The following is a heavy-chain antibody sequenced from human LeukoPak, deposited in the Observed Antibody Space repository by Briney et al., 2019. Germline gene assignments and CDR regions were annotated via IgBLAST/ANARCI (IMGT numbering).Heavy chain of an antibody. J-gene: IGHJ4*02. CDR2: IIPIFGTA. CDR1: GGTFSSYA. CDR3: ARGEVGARAYFDY. Sequence: EASVKVSCKASGGTFSSYAISWVRQAPGQGLEWMGGIIPIFGTANYAQKFQGRVTITADESTSTAYMELSSLRSEDTAVYYCARGEVGARAYFDYWGQGTLVTVSS. V-gene: IGHV1-69*13. D-gene: IGHD1-26*01.